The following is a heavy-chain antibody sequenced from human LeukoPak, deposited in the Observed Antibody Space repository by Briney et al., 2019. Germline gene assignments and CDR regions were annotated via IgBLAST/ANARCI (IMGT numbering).Heavy chain of an antibody. V-gene: IGHV3-23*01. Sequence: GGSLTLSCAASRFTFNSYAMSWLRQAPGKGLECVSSISGSSGNTYYTDSVKALFTISRDNSKNTLYLHMNSLRAEDTAVYYCAKYPFDPWGQGTLVTVSS. CDR1: RFTFNSYA. J-gene: IGHJ5*02. CDR3: AKYPFDP. CDR2: ISGSSGNT.